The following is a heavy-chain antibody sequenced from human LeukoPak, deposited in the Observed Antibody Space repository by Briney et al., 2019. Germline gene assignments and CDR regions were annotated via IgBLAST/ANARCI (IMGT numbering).Heavy chain of an antibody. Sequence: PSETLSLTCAVYGGSFSGYYWSWIRQPPGKGLEWIGEINHSGSTNYNPSLKSRVTISVDTSKNQFPLKLSSVTAADTAVYYCARGWSGRIVATIATLDYWGQGTLVTVSS. CDR2: INHSGST. CDR3: ARGWSGRIVATIATLDY. CDR1: GGSFSGYY. J-gene: IGHJ4*02. D-gene: IGHD5-12*01. V-gene: IGHV4-34*01.